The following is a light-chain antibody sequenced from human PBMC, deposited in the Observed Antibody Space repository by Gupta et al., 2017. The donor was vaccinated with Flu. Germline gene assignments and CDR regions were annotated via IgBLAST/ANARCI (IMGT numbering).Light chain of an antibody. CDR3: QQTYSTPLT. CDR2: AAA. Sequence: DVQMTQSPSSLSASVGDRVTIACRASQSISDFLNWYQQKPGKAPNLLIYAAARLHSGVPSRFSSSGSGTDFTLTISSLQPEDFATYYCQQTYSTPLTFGGGTKVDIK. CDR1: QSISDF. J-gene: IGKJ4*01. V-gene: IGKV1-39*01.